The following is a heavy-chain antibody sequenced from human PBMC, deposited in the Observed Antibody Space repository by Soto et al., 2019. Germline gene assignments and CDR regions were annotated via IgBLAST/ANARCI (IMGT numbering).Heavy chain of an antibody. CDR2: IYYSGST. J-gene: IGHJ4*02. Sequence: SETLSLTCTVSGVSISSGGYYWSWIRQHPGKGLEWIGYIYYSGSTYYNPSLKSRVTISVDTSKNQFSLKLSSVTAADTAVYYCAGFPIYDFWSGPIDYWGQGTLVTVSS. CDR3: AGFPIYDFWSGPIDY. D-gene: IGHD3-3*01. V-gene: IGHV4-31*03. CDR1: GVSISSGGYY.